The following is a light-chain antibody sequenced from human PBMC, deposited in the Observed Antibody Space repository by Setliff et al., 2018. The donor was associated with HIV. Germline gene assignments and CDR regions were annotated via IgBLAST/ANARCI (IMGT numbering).Light chain of an antibody. Sequence: QSALTQPASVSGVPGQSITISCSGTSSDVGGYNYVSWYQQHPGKAPKLIICDVTKRPSGVPNRFSGSKSGNTASPTISGLQAEDEADYYCTSYTSSNTFLFGGGTKVTVL. CDR1: SSDVGGYNY. V-gene: IGLV2-14*01. CDR2: DVT. CDR3: TSYTSSNTFL. J-gene: IGLJ2*01.